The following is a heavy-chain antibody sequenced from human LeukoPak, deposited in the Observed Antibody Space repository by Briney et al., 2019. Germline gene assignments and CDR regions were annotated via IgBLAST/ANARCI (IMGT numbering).Heavy chain of an antibody. J-gene: IGHJ4*02. CDR2: IGGSDSGA. CDR3: SRIKYGGNSGYHFDY. Sequence: GGSLRLSCSASGFKFNYFAMSWVRQSPGKRLEWVSTIGGSDSGASYADSVRGRFTISRDNSQNMVYLQMHSLRVDDSAVYYCSRIKYGGNSGYHFDYWGQGTLVTVSS. D-gene: IGHD4-23*01. CDR1: GFKFNYFA. V-gene: IGHV3-23*05.